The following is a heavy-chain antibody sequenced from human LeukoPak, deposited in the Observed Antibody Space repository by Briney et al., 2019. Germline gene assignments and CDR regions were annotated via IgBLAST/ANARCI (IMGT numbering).Heavy chain of an antibody. D-gene: IGHD3-10*01. Sequence: SETLSLTCSVSGASVSSDYWNWIRQSPGRGLEWIGYTHYRGDINYNPSLKSRLTMSVDASSNQVSLKLSSVTAADAAVYYCGRNLGSGSDHWGRGTLVTVSS. CDR2: THYRGDI. V-gene: IGHV4-59*02. CDR3: GRNLGSGSDH. CDR1: GASVSSDY. J-gene: IGHJ4*02.